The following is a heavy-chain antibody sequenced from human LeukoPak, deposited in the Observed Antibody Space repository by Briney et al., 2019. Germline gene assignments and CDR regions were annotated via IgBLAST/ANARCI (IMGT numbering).Heavy chain of an antibody. CDR2: INHSGST. Sequence: PSEILSLTCTVSGGSISSSSYYWSWIRQPPGKGLEWIGEINHSGSTNYNPSLKSRVTISVDTSKNQFSLKLSSVTAADTAVYYCARGRRGIVLMVYGPYYYGMDVWGQGTTVTVSS. D-gene: IGHD2-8*01. CDR1: GGSISSSSYY. CDR3: ARGRRGIVLMVYGPYYYGMDV. J-gene: IGHJ6*02. V-gene: IGHV4-39*07.